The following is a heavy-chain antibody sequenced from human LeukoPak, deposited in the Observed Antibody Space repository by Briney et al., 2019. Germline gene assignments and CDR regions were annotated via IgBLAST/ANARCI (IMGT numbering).Heavy chain of an antibody. J-gene: IGHJ5*02. CDR1: GGSISSGNYY. D-gene: IGHD5-12*01. CDR3: ARVRRNSGNKYFDP. V-gene: IGHV4-61*02. CDR2: IYISGGT. Sequence: KTSETLSLTCTVSGGSISSGNYYWSWIRQPAGMGLEWIGRIYISGGTDYNPSLKSRLTISVDTSKNQFYLRLSSVTAADTAVYYCARVRRNSGNKYFDPWGQGTRVTVSS.